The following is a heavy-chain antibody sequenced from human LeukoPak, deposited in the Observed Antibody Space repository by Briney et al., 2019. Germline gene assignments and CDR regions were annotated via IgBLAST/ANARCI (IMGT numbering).Heavy chain of an antibody. V-gene: IGHV3-30*18. J-gene: IGHJ5*02. CDR3: AKDRGSSWYTLGGWFDP. D-gene: IGHD6-13*01. CDR1: GFTFSSYG. CDR2: ISYDGSNK. Sequence: PGRSLRLSCAASGFTFSSYGMHWVRQAPGKGLEWVAVISYDGSNKYYADSVKGRFTISRDNSKNTLYLQMNSLRAENTAVYYCAKDRGSSWYTLGGWFDPWGQGTLVTVSS.